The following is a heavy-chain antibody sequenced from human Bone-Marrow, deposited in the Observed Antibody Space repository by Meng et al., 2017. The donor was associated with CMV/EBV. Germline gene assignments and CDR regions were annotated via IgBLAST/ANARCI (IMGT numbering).Heavy chain of an antibody. CDR1: GFTFSSHW. CDR2: IKRDGSEK. V-gene: IGHV3-7*01. Sequence: GESLKISCAASGFTFSSHWMSWVRQSPGRGLEWVANIKRDGSEKNYMDSVKGRFSISRDNTKNSVYLQMNSLRDEDTAVYYCARMPMVRGSLWFDPWGQGTLVTFSS. CDR3: ARMPMVRGSLWFDP. J-gene: IGHJ5*02. D-gene: IGHD3-10*01.